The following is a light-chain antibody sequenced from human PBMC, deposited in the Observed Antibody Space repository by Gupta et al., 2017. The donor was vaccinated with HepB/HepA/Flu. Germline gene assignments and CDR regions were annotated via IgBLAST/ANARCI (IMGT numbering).Light chain of an antibody. Sequence: SFVLTQPPSESVAPGKTASITCGGDNIGSEGVHWYQQRPGQAPVLVISYNSDRPSGIPERFSGSKSGNTATLTIXGXEAGDEXDYYCQLWNSDSDHVLFGGGTKLTVL. CDR2: YNS. J-gene: IGLJ2*01. V-gene: IGLV3-21*04. CDR1: NIGSEG. CDR3: QLWNSDSDHVL.